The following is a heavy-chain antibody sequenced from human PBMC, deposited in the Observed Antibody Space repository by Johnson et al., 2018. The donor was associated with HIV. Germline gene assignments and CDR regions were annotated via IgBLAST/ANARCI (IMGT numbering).Heavy chain of an antibody. J-gene: IGHJ3*02. CDR3: ARVRGYSYGAHAFDI. CDR1: GFTFRSYG. CDR2: IRYDGSNK. D-gene: IGHD5-18*01. Sequence: QVQLVESGGRRGPAGGSLRLSCAASGFTFRSYGMHWVRQAPGKGLEWVAFIRYDGSNKYYADSVKGRFTISRDNSKNTLYLQMNSLRAEDTAVYYCARVRGYSYGAHAFDIWGQGTMVTVSS. V-gene: IGHV3-30*02.